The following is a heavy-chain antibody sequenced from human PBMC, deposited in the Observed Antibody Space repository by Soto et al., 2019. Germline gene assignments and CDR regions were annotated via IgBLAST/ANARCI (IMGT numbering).Heavy chain of an antibody. D-gene: IGHD3-22*01. Sequence: VQLVESGGGLIQSGGSLRLSCAASGFNVSTTYMAWVRQAPGKGLEWVSIIYSGGTTYYADSVKGRFTISRDNSKNTLYLKMNSLRVDDTAVYYCARDRSGDSSGYYGWDWRQGTLVPVSS. J-gene: IGHJ4*02. CDR1: GFNVSTTY. V-gene: IGHV3-53*01. CDR2: IYSGGTT. CDR3: ARDRSGDSSGYYGWD.